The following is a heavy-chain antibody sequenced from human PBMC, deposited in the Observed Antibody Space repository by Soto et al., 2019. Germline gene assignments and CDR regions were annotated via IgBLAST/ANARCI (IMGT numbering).Heavy chain of an antibody. CDR2: FSGSVGST. D-gene: IGHD3-3*01. V-gene: IGHV3-23*01. Sequence: GGSLRLSCAASGFTFSSYAMSWVRQAPGKGLEWVSAFSGSVGSTYYADSVKGRFTIARDNSKNTLYLQMNSLRAEDTAVYYFAKDGYYDFWSGYQRYYYMDVWGKGTTVTVSS. CDR3: AKDGYYDFWSGYQRYYYMDV. J-gene: IGHJ6*03. CDR1: GFTFSSYA.